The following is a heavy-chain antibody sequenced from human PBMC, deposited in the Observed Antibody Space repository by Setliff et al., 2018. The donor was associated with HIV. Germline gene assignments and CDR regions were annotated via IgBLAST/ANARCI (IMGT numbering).Heavy chain of an antibody. D-gene: IGHD1-1*01. V-gene: IGHV3-21*04. J-gene: IGHJ5*02. Sequence: GSLRLSCTASGFTFSRHAMNWVRQAPGKGLEWVSSISSSSSYLYYAESVKGRFTISRDNANNSLYLQLNSLRAEDTAVYYCAGGLVSQKVPFDPWGQGTLVTVSS. CDR3: AGGLVSQKVPFDP. CDR2: ISSSSSYL. CDR1: GFTFSRHA.